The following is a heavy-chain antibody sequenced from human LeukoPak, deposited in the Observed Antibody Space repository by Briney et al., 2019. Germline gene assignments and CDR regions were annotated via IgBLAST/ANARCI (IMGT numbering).Heavy chain of an antibody. CDR3: ARAVLRSVTTKISSSAYYYYGMDV. CDR1: GFTFSSYG. D-gene: IGHD4-17*01. CDR2: IWYDGSNK. J-gene: IGHJ6*02. Sequence: GGSLRLSCAASGFTFSSYGMHWVRQAPGKGPEWVAVIWYDGSNKYYADSVKGRFTISRDNSKNTLYLQMNSLRAEDTAVYYCARAVLRSVTTKISSSAYYYYGMDVWGQGTTVTVSS. V-gene: IGHV3-33*01.